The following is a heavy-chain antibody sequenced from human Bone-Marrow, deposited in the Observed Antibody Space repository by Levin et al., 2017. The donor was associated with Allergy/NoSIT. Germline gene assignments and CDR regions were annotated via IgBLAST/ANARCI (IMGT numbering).Heavy chain of an antibody. V-gene: IGHV1-3*01. Sequence: KPGESLKISCKASGYPFSSYSMHWVRQAPGQGLEWMGWINVATGDTKYSNKFQGRVSISRDISATTAYLEVLRLTSEDTAVYFCARMGFGEWGQGTLVVVSS. CDR2: INVATGDT. CDR1: GYPFSSYS. J-gene: IGHJ4*02. CDR3: ARMGFGE. D-gene: IGHD3-10*01.